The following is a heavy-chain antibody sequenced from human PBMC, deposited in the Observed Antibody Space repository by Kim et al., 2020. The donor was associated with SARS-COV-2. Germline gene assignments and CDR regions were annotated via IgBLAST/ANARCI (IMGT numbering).Heavy chain of an antibody. CDR2: TRNKANSYTT. CDR3: ARVMLIHDYGDTNDY. V-gene: IGHV3-72*01. J-gene: IGHJ4*02. Sequence: GGSLRLSCAASGFTFSDHYMDWVRQAPGKGLEWVGRTRNKANSYTTEYAASVKGSFTISRADSKNSLYLQMNSLKTEDTAVYYCARVMLIHDYGDTNDYWGEGTLVTVSS. D-gene: IGHD4-17*01. CDR1: GFTFSDHY.